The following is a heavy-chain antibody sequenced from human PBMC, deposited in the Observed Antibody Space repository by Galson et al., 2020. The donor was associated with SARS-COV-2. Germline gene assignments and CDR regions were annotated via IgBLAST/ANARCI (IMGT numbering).Heavy chain of an antibody. CDR1: GGSISSYY. Sequence: ETLETLSLTCTVSGGSISSYYWSWIRQPPGKGLEWIGYIYYSGSTNYNPSLKSRVTISVDTSKNQFSLKLSSVTAADTAVYYCARLVTIFGVVNAIDIWCQGTMVTVSS. D-gene: IGHD3-3*01. CDR2: IYYSGST. CDR3: ARLVTIFGVVNAIDI. J-gene: IGHJ3*02. V-gene: IGHV4-59*08.